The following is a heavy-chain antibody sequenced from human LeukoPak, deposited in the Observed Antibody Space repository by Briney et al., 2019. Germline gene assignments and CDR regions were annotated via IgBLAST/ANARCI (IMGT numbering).Heavy chain of an antibody. V-gene: IGHV4-31*11. D-gene: IGHD5-12*01. Sequence: SQTLSLTCAVSGYSVSSGGCWWSWIRQHPGKGPEWIGYISYGGKADYNPSLKSRVAISADTPKNQFSLKLSSTTAADTAVYYCARAPVATPSEFDYWGQGTLVTVSS. CDR2: ISYGGKA. CDR3: ARAPVATPSEFDY. CDR1: GYSVSSGGCW. J-gene: IGHJ4*02.